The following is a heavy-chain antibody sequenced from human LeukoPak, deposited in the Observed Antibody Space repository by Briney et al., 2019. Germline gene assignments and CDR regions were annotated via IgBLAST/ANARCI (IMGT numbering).Heavy chain of an antibody. D-gene: IGHD6-19*01. J-gene: IGHJ4*02. CDR2: ISGDGGST. V-gene: IGHV3-43*02. Sequence: GGSLRLSCAASGFTFDDYAMHWVRQAPGKGLELVSLISGDGGSTYYADSVKGRFTISRDNSKNSLYLQMNSLRTEDTALYYCAKGGTYSSGWYIDYWGQGTLVTVSS. CDR3: AKGGTYSSGWYIDY. CDR1: GFTFDDYA.